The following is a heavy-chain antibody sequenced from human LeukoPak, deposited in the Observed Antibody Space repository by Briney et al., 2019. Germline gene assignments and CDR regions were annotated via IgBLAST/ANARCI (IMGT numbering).Heavy chain of an antibody. CDR1: GGSISSGSYY. CDR2: IYTSGST. D-gene: IGHD1-26*01. Sequence: PSETLSLTCTVSGGSISSGSYYWSWIRQPAGKGLEWIGRIYTSGSTNCNPSLKSRVTISVDTSKNQFSLKLSSVTAAGTAVYYCARGGSRNWFDPWGQGTLVTVSS. J-gene: IGHJ5*02. V-gene: IGHV4-61*02. CDR3: ARGGSRNWFDP.